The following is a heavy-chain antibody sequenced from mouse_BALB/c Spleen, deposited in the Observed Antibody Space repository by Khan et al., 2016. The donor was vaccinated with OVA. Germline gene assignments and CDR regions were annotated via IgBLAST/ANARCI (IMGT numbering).Heavy chain of an antibody. V-gene: IGHV1-76*01. CDR1: GYIFTNYW. D-gene: IGHD2-3*01. CDR2: IYPGTGST. Sequence: QVQLQQSGAELVRPGASVKLSCNTSGYIFTNYWIHWVIQRSGQGLEWIARIYPGTGSTYYNEKFKGKATLTAAKSSSTAYMQLSSLKSEVSAVYFCARSDDGYFDYWGQGTTLTVSS. J-gene: IGHJ2*01. CDR3: ARSDDGYFDY.